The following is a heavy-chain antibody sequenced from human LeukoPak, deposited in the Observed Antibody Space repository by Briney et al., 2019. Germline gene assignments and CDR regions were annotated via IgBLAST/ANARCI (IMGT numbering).Heavy chain of an antibody. Sequence: GGSLRLSCAASGFTFSDYWMSWVRQAPGKGLEWVAYIKQDGSDKYYVDSVKGRFTISKDNAKNSLYLQMNSLRDEDSAVYYCARANYCFDYWGQGTLVTVSS. J-gene: IGHJ4*02. D-gene: IGHD5-24*01. CDR1: GFTFSDYW. CDR3: ARANYCFDY. V-gene: IGHV3-7*01. CDR2: IKQDGSDK.